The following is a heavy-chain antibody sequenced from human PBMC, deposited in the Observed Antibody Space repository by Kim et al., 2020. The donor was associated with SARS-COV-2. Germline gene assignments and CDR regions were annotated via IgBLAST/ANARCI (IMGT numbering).Heavy chain of an antibody. J-gene: IGHJ6*02. V-gene: IGHV1-18*01. D-gene: IGHD1-26*01. CDR3: ARDGGAKDYYYGMDV. Sequence: KLQGRVTMTTDTSTSTAYMELRSLRSDDTAVYYCARDGGAKDYYYGMDVWGQGTTVTVSS.